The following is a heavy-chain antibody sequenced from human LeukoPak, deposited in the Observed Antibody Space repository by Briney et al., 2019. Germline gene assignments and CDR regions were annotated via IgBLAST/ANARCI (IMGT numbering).Heavy chain of an antibody. CDR2: INPRDGST. CDR3: ARDIAREFDY. J-gene: IGHJ4*02. Sequence: GASVKVSCKASGYSFIKYYIHWVRQAPGEGLEWMGVINPRDGSTNYAQNFQGRVTLTRDRSTSTVYMGLSSLRSEDTAVYYCARDIAREFDYWGRGTLVTVSS. V-gene: IGHV1-46*01. CDR1: GYSFIKYY. D-gene: IGHD3-16*02.